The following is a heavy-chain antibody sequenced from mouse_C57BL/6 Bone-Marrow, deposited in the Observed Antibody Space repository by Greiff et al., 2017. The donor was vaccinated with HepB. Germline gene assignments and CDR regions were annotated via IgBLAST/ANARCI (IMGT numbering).Heavy chain of an antibody. CDR1: GYTFTSYW. V-gene: IGHV1-50*01. Sequence: QVQLQQPGAELVKPGTSVKLSCKASGYTFTSYWMQWVKQRPGQGLEWIGEIDPSDSYTNYNQKFKGKATLTVDTSSSAAYMQLSSLTSEDSAVYCCATSDFDYWGEGTTHTVSS. CDR2: IDPSDSYT. CDR3: ATSDFDY. J-gene: IGHJ2*01.